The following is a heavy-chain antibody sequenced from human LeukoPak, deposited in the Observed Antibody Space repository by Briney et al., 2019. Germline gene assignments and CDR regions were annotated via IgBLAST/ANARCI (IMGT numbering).Heavy chain of an antibody. CDR2: ISPYNGNT. J-gene: IGHJ5*02. Sequence: GASVKVSCKASGYTFTGYYMHWVRQAPGQGLEWMGWISPYNGNTKYPQKVQGRATMTTDTSTSTAYVELRSLRSDDTAVYYCARGGADCLNGGCPYNWFGPWGQGTLVTVSS. CDR3: ARGGADCLNGGCPYNWFGP. CDR1: GYTFTGYY. V-gene: IGHV1-18*04. D-gene: IGHD2-8*01.